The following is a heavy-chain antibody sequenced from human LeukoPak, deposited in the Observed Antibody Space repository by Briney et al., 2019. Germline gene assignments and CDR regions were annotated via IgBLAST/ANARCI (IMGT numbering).Heavy chain of an antibody. CDR2: IVVGSGNT. V-gene: IGHV1-58*02. J-gene: IGHJ5*02. D-gene: IGHD6-6*01. CDR3: ARDRSSSSSGFDP. Sequence: SVKVSCKASGFTFTSSAMQWVRQARGQRLEWIGWIVVGSGNTNYAQKFRGRVTITADESTSTAYMELSSLRSEDTAVYYCARDRSSSSSGFDPWGQGTLVTVSS. CDR1: GFTFTSSA.